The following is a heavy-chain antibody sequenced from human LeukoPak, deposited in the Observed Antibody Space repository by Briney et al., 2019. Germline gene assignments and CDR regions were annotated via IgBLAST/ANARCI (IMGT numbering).Heavy chain of an antibody. D-gene: IGHD5-12*01. CDR2: INPNSGAT. Sequence: GASVKVSCKASGYTFTGYYMHWVRQAPGLGLEWMGWINPNSGATNFAQKFQGRVTMTGDTSISTAYMELSRLRSDDTAVYYCARGPGGGYDWLGYWGQGTLVTVSS. CDR1: GYTFTGYY. J-gene: IGHJ4*02. CDR3: ARGPGGGYDWLGY. V-gene: IGHV1-2*02.